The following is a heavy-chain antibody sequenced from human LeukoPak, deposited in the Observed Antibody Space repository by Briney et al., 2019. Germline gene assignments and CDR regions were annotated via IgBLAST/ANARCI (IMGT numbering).Heavy chain of an antibody. Sequence: SETLSLTCTVSGGSISSYYWSWIRQPPGKGLEWIGYIYYSGGTNYNPSLKSRVTISVDTSKNQFSLKLSSVTAADTAVYYCAKGKGGGSCRGGSCYGGGVFNFGGQGKMATV. D-gene: IGHD2-15*01. CDR3: AKGKGGGSCRGGSCYGGGVFNF. CDR2: IYYSGGT. CDR1: GGSISSYY. J-gene: IGHJ3*01. V-gene: IGHV4-59*01.